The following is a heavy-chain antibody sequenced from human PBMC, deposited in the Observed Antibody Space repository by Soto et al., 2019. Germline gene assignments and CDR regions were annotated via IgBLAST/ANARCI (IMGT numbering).Heavy chain of an antibody. CDR2: ISYDGSNK. D-gene: IGHD5-12*01. V-gene: IGHV3-30*18. CDR1: GFTCSSYG. Sequence: QVKLVESGGGVVQPGRSLRLSCAASGFTCSSYGIHWVRQAPGKGLEWMAVISYDGSNKYYADSVKGRFTISRDNSKNTLYLQMNSLRAEDTAVYYCAKDRGRGIVTTFYGLDVWGQGTTVTVSS. CDR3: AKDRGRGIVTTFYGLDV. J-gene: IGHJ6*02.